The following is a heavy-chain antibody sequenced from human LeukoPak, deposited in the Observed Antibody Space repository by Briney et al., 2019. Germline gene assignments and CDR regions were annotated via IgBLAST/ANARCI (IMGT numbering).Heavy chain of an antibody. CDR1: GYSISSGYY. CDR3: ASLRERSYYARGFDY. CDR2: IYHSGST. J-gene: IGHJ4*02. Sequence: SETLSLTCTVSGYSISSGYYWGWLRQPPGRGLEWIGTIYHSGSTYYNPSLKSRVTISVDTSKNQFSLKLSSVTAADTAVYYCASLRERSYYARGFDYWGQGTLVTVSS. V-gene: IGHV4-38-2*02. D-gene: IGHD1-26*01.